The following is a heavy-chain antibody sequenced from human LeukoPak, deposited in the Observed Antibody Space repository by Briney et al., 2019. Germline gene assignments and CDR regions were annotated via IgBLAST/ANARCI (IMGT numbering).Heavy chain of an antibody. CDR1: GFTFSDYY. J-gene: IGHJ4*03. CDR3: AGGLFVAGSFFDS. Sequence: GGSLRLSCAASGFTFSDYYMSWIRQAPGKGLEWLAFISPSGGAIYYADSVKGRFTISRDNVKNSLYLQMNSLKAEDTAVYYCAGGLFVAGSFFDSWGQGTLVTVSS. D-gene: IGHD2-15*01. CDR2: ISPSGGAI. V-gene: IGHV3-11*04.